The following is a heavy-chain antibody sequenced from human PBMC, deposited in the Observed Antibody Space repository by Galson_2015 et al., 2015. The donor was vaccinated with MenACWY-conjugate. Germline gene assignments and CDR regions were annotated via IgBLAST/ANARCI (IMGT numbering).Heavy chain of an antibody. Sequence: SLRLSCAASGFTFSSYSMNWVRQAPGKGLRWVSYISSSSSTIYYADSVKGRFTISRDNAKNSLYLQMNSLRAEDTAVYYCANSISDIAAAWYWGQGTLVTVSS. CDR3: ANSISDIAAAWY. D-gene: IGHD6-13*01. J-gene: IGHJ4*02. CDR1: GFTFSSYS. CDR2: ISSSSSTI. V-gene: IGHV3-48*01.